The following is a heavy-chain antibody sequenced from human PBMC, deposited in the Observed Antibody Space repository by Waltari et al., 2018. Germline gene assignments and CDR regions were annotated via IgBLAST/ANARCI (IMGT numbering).Heavy chain of an antibody. D-gene: IGHD3-16*02. Sequence: QVQLQQWGAGLLKPSETLSLTCAVYGGSFSGYYWSWIRQPPGKGLEWVGEINHSGTTNYNPALKSRVTISVDTSNNQFSLKLSSVTAADTAVYYCARADYIWGSYRYLGDAFDIWGQGTMVTVSS. CDR3: ARADYIWGSYRYLGDAFDI. V-gene: IGHV4-34*01. CDR2: INHSGTT. J-gene: IGHJ3*02. CDR1: GGSFSGYY.